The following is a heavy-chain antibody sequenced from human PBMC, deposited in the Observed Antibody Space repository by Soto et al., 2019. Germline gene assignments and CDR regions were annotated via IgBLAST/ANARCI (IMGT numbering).Heavy chain of an antibody. CDR3: ASRSLRYFDWLVN. D-gene: IGHD3-9*01. V-gene: IGHV4-31*03. CDR1: GGSISSGGYY. CDR2: IYYSGST. Sequence: QVQLQESGPGLVKPSQTLSLTCTVSGGSISSGGYYWSWIRQHPGKGLEWIGYIYYSGSTYYNPSLKSRVTISVDTSKNQFSLKLSSVTAADTAVYSCASRSLRYFDWLVNWGQGTLVTVSS. J-gene: IGHJ4*02.